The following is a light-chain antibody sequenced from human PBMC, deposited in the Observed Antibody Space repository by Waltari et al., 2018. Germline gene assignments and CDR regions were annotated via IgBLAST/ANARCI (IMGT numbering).Light chain of an antibody. Sequence: DVQMTQYPSTLYASVGDTVTIICRASQTITRWLAWYQQKPGKSPTLLIYKASTLTPGVPSRFSGSGSVTEFTLTISNLQPDDSATFYCQQYNTYSPTFGQGTRVEIK. V-gene: IGKV1-5*03. CDR3: QQYNTYSPT. J-gene: IGKJ4*01. CDR2: KAS. CDR1: QTITRW.